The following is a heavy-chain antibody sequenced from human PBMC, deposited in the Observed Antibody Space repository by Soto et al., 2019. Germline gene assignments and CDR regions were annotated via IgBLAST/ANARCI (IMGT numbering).Heavy chain of an antibody. D-gene: IGHD3-22*01. CDR3: ARLGGYYQSLDT. J-gene: IGHJ5*02. Sequence: ETLSLTCTVSGGSIDSYYWTWIRQPPGKGLEWIGYVYYTGTTTYSPSLKSRVTISVDTSMNQISLKLSSVTAADTAFYYCARLGGYYQSLDTWGQGTLVTVS. CDR1: GGSIDSYY. V-gene: IGHV4-59*08. CDR2: VYYTGTT.